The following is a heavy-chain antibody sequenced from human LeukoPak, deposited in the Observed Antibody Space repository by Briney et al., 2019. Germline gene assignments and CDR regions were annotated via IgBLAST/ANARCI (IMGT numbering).Heavy chain of an antibody. J-gene: IGHJ6*02. Sequence: GGSLRLSCAASGFTFGTYWMHWVRLAPGKGLEWVANIKQDGSEEYYVDSVKGRFSISRDNTKNSLYLQMDSLRAEDTAVYFCTRGGSGSYYNTYYNGSDAWGQGTKVTVSS. CDR2: IKQDGSEE. D-gene: IGHD3-10*01. CDR3: TRGGSGSYYNTYYNGSDA. CDR1: GFTFGTYW. V-gene: IGHV3-7*01.